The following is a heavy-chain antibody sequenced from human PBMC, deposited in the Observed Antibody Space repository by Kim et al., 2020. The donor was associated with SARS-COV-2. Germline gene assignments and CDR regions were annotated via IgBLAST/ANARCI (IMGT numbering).Heavy chain of an antibody. Sequence: GESLKISCQGSGYTFNNYWIGWVRQMPGKGLEWMGFIFPGDSDTRYSPSFQGQVTISADKSTSSVFLQWRSLKASDTAVYYCAKPCPSNKCFEYWGQGTLVTVSS. CDR2: IFPGDSDT. V-gene: IGHV5-51*01. J-gene: IGHJ4*02. CDR1: GYTFNNYW. CDR3: AKPCPSNKCFEY.